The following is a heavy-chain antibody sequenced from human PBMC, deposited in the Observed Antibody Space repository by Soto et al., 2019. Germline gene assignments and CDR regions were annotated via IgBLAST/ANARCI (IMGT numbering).Heavy chain of an antibody. CDR3: AREWFGEYF. CDR2: IGTTFDYI. CDR1: VFTFSRYS. V-gene: IGHV3-21*05. D-gene: IGHD3-10*01. J-gene: IGHJ1*01. Sequence: PGEPLRLSCAASVFTFSRYSMTWFRQAPGKGLEWVSYIGTTFDYIFYADSVRGRFTISRDNAKNSLYLQMNSLRVEDTAVYYCAREWFGEYFWGQGTLVTVSS.